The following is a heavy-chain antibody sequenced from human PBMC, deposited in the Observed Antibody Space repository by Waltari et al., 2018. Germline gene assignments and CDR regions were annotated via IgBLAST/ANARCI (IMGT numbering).Heavy chain of an antibody. CDR3: ARDKHCSSTSCYYYYYYMDV. D-gene: IGHD2-2*01. V-gene: IGHV1-69*10. CDR2: IIPILGIA. Sequence: QVQLVQSGAEVKKPGSSVKVSCKASGGTFSSYAISWVRQAPGQGLEWMGGIIPILGIANYAQKFQGRVTITADKSTSTAYMELSSLRSEDTAVYYCARDKHCSSTSCYYYYYYMDVWGKGTTVTVSS. CDR1: GGTFSSYA. J-gene: IGHJ6*03.